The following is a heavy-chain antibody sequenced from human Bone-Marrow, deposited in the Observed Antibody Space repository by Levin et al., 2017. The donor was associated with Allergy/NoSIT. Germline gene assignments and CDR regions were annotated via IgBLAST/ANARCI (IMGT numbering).Heavy chain of an antibody. CDR3: ATPYGDYDNYFDT. Sequence: GESLKISCKISGYTLSEFSVHWMRQIPGKGLEWMGCWDREIGEPIYPQNFQDRLTLTADTSTDTAYMELTSLTSEDTAVYYCATPYGDYDNYFDTWGQGTLVTVSS. V-gene: IGHV1-24*01. J-gene: IGHJ5*02. CDR2: WDREIGEP. D-gene: IGHD4-17*01. CDR1: GYTLSEFS.